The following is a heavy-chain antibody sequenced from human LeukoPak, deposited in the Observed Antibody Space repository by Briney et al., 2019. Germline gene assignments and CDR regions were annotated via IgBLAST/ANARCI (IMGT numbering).Heavy chain of an antibody. Sequence: GGSLRLSCAASGFTFSSYAMSWVRQAPGKGLEWVSAISGSGGSTYYADSVKGRFTISRDNSKNTVYLQMNSLRAEDTAVYYCAKGSGSLSSYYYNMDVWGKGTTVTVSS. J-gene: IGHJ6*03. CDR3: AKGSGSLSSYYYNMDV. D-gene: IGHD1-26*01. V-gene: IGHV3-23*01. CDR2: ISGSGGST. CDR1: GFTFSSYA.